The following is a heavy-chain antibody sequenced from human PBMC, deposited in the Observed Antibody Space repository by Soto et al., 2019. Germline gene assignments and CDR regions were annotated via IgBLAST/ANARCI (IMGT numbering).Heavy chain of an antibody. CDR1: GYTFTSYY. Sequence: GASVKVSCKASGYTFTSYYMHWVRQAPGQGLERMGIINPSGGGTSYAQKFQGRVTMTRDTSTSTVYMELSSLRSEDTAVYYCARVRGYSYGLYNWFDPWGQGTLVTVSS. CDR3: ARVRGYSYGLYNWFDP. V-gene: IGHV1-46*03. J-gene: IGHJ5*02. D-gene: IGHD5-18*01. CDR2: INPSGGGT.